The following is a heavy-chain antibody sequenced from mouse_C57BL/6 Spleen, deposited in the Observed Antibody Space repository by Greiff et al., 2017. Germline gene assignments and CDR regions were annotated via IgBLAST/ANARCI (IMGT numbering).Heavy chain of an antibody. CDR1: GFTFSDYG. D-gene: IGHD2-2*01. CDR3: ARGGYDEDFDV. V-gene: IGHV5-17*01. Sequence: EVKLVESGGGLVKPGGSLKLSCAASGFTFSDYGMHWVRQAPEKGLEWVAYISSGSSTIYYADTVKGRFTISRDKAKNTLFLQMTSLRSEDTAMYYCARGGYDEDFDVWGTGTTVTVSS. CDR2: ISSGSSTI. J-gene: IGHJ1*03.